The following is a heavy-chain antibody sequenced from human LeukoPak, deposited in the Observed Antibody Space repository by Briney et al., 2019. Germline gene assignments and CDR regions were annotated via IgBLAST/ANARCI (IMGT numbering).Heavy chain of an antibody. CDR1: GGSISSSSYY. D-gene: IGHD2-2*01. CDR2: IYYSRST. CDR3: ARDVRRVVPALNWFDP. V-gene: IGHV4-39*07. Sequence: SETLSLTCTVSGGSISSSSYYWGWIRQPPGKGLEWIGSIYYSRSTYYNPSLKSRVTISVDASKNQFSLKLSSVTAADTAVYDCARDVRRVVPALNWFDPWGQGTLVTVSS. J-gene: IGHJ5*02.